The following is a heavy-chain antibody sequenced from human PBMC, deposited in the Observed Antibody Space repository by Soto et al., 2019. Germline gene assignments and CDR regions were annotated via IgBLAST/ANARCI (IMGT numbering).Heavy chain of an antibody. CDR2: IYYSGSP. D-gene: IGHD2-15*01. V-gene: IGHV4-39*01. Sequence: SETLSLTCAVSGGSISSRSYYWGWIRQPPGKGLEWIGNIYYSGSPYYNPSLKSRVTISVDTSKNQFSLKLSSVTAADTAVYYCASRRYCCGGSCRTYTYYLAYWGQGTLVTVSS. J-gene: IGHJ4*02. CDR3: ASRRYCCGGSCRTYTYYLAY. CDR1: GGSISSRSYY.